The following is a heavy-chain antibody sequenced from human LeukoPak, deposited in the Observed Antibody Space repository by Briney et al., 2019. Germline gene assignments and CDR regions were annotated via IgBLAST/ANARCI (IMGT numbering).Heavy chain of an antibody. CDR1: GGTFSRYA. D-gene: IGHD3-10*01. V-gene: IGHV1-69*04. Sequence: CWVNVSCKATGGTFSRYAIRWVRQAAGQGLEWMGRIIPILGIANYAQKFQGRVTITADKSTSTAYMELSSLRSEDTAVYYCAREGSLWFGDNDYYYYGMDVWGQGTTVTVSS. J-gene: IGHJ6*02. CDR3: AREGSLWFGDNDYYYYGMDV. CDR2: IIPILGIA.